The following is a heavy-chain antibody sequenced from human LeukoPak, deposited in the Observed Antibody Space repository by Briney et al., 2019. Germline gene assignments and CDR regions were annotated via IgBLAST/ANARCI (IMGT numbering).Heavy chain of an antibody. Sequence: GRSLRLSCAASGFTFSSYGMHWVRQAPGKGLEWVAVIWYDGSNKYYADSVKGRFTISRDNSKNTLYLQMNSLRAEDTAVYYCAKERSGFNFDYWGQGTLVTVSS. V-gene: IGHV3-33*06. CDR1: GFTFSSYG. CDR3: AKERSGFNFDY. D-gene: IGHD1-1*01. J-gene: IGHJ4*02. CDR2: IWYDGSNK.